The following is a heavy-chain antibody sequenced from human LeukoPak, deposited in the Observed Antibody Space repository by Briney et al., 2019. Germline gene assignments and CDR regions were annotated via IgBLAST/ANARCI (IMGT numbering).Heavy chain of an antibody. V-gene: IGHV3-30*18. D-gene: IGHD3-10*01. Sequence: PGGSLRLSCAASGFTFSSYGMHWVRQAPGKGLEWVAVILYVGSNKYYADSVKGRLTIRRESSKHPLYRQRKGLRADETARYYCAKDRGGLLWCGELPSYVFYWGQGTLVTVSS. CDR1: GFTFSSYG. J-gene: IGHJ4*02. CDR3: AKDRGGLLWCGELPSYVFY. CDR2: ILYVGSNK.